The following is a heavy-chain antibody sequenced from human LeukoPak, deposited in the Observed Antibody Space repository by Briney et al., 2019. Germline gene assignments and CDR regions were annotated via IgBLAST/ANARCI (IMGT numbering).Heavy chain of an antibody. D-gene: IGHD7-27*01. CDR3: AKTALGYFYTMDV. J-gene: IGHJ6*02. CDR1: GFTFSTYA. Sequence: GGSLRLSCAASGFTFSTYAMTWVRQAPGKGLEWVSGITGSGGSTSYADSVKGRFTISRDNSKNTLYLQMNSLRAEDTAVYYCAKTALGYFYTMDVWGQGTTVTVSS. V-gene: IGHV3-23*01. CDR2: ITGSGGST.